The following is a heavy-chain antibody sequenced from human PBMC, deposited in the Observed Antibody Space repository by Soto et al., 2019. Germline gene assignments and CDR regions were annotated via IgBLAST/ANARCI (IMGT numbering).Heavy chain of an antibody. J-gene: IGHJ6*02. V-gene: IGHV4-34*01. D-gene: IGHD3-10*01. Sequence: LSLTCAVYGGSFSGYYWSWIRQPPGKGLEWIGEINHSGSTNYNPSLKSRVTISVDTSKNQFSLKLSSVTAADTAVYYCARGGMVRGHYYYYGMDVWGQGTTVTVSS. CDR3: ARGGMVRGHYYYYGMDV. CDR2: INHSGST. CDR1: GGSFSGYY.